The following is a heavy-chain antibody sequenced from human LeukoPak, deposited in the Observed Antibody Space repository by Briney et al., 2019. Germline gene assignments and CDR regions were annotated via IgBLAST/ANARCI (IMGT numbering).Heavy chain of an antibody. J-gene: IGHJ3*02. CDR1: GGSISSYY. Sequence: PSETLSLTCTVSGGSISSYYWSWIRQPPGKGLEWIGEINHSGSTNYNPSLKSRVNISVDTSKNQFSLKLSSVTAADTAVYYCARGLLIYCSSTSCYKGPAAFDIWGQGTMVTVSS. V-gene: IGHV4-34*01. CDR3: ARGLLIYCSSTSCYKGPAAFDI. CDR2: INHSGST. D-gene: IGHD2-2*02.